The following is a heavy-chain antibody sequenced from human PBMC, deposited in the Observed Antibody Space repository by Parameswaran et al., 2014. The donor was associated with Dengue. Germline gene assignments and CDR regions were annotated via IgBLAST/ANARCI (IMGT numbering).Heavy chain of an antibody. Sequence: VRQMPGKGLEWMGRIDPGDSDTNYSPSFQGHVSISVDKSISTAYLQWSSLKASDTAMYYCARGPIVVVSYFDYWGQGTLVTVSS. CDR3: ARGPIVVVSYFDY. J-gene: IGHJ4*02. CDR2: IDPGDSDT. V-gene: IGHV5-10-1*01. D-gene: IGHD2-21*01.